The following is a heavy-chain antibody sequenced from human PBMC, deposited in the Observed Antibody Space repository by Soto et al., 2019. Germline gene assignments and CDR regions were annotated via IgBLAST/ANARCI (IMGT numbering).Heavy chain of an antibody. CDR2: IYYSGST. CDR1: GGSISSSSYY. CDR3: ARRSEYDFWSGYYSNWFDP. Sequence: SETLSLTCTVSGGSISSSSYYWGWIRQPPGKGLEWIGSIYYSGSTYYNPSLKSRVTISVDTSKHQFSLKLSSVTAADTAVYYCARRSEYDFWSGYYSNWFDPWGQGTLVTVSS. V-gene: IGHV4-39*01. J-gene: IGHJ5*02. D-gene: IGHD3-3*01.